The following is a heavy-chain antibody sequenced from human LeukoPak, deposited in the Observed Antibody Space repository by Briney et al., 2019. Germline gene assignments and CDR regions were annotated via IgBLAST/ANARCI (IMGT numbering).Heavy chain of an antibody. J-gene: IGHJ3*02. Sequence: SETLSLTCTVSVGSISSSSYSWNWIRQPPGKGLEWIGSVYYGGNTYYSPSLKSRVTISVDTSKNQFSLRLTSVTAADTAVYYCEMTAAAPDAFDIWGQGTMVTVSS. CDR1: VGSISSSSYS. CDR3: EMTAAAPDAFDI. D-gene: IGHD6-13*01. CDR2: VYYGGNT. V-gene: IGHV4-39*01.